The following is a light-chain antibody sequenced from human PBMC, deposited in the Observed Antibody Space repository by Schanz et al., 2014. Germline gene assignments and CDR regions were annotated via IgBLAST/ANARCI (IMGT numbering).Light chain of an antibody. CDR1: SSNIGAGYD. V-gene: IGLV1-40*01. J-gene: IGLJ3*02. CDR3: QSYDSSLSGGV. Sequence: QSVLTQPPSVSGAPGQRVTISCTGSSSNIGAGYDVHWYQQLPGTAPKLLIYGNINRPSGVPDRFSGSKSGTSASLAITGLQAEDEADYYCQSYDSSLSGGVFGGGAKLPVL. CDR2: GNI.